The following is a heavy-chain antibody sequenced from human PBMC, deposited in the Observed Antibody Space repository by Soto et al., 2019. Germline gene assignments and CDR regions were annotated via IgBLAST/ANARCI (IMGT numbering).Heavy chain of an antibody. Sequence: PSETLSLTCTVSGDSISTNSYSWGWIRQPPGQGLEWIGLFYYSGSTHYNPSLKSRLTVSVDTSKKQFSLKVSSVTAADTAVYSCARFQGFCITPGWYAHHVMDVGGKGPRVTVSS. CDR1: GDSISTNSYS. J-gene: IGHJ6*04. D-gene: IGHD2-2*01. CDR2: FYYSGST. V-gene: IGHV4-39*01. CDR3: ARFQGFCITPGWYAHHVMDV.